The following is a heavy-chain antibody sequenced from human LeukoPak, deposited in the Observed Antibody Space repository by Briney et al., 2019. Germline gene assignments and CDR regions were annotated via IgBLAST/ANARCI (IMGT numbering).Heavy chain of an antibody. Sequence: AGGSLRLSCAASGFSFSDYWMSWVRQAPGKGLEWVANIQQNGSDKSYMDSVKGRFTISRDNAKNSLYLQMNSLRAEDTAVYYCARNGIAARPYYYYYMDVWGKGTTVTVSS. V-gene: IGHV3-7*01. J-gene: IGHJ6*03. CDR1: GFSFSDYW. CDR2: IQQNGSDK. D-gene: IGHD6-6*01. CDR3: ARNGIAARPYYYYYMDV.